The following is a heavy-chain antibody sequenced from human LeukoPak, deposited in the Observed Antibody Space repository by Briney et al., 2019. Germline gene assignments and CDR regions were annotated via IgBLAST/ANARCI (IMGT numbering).Heavy chain of an antibody. J-gene: IGHJ3*02. CDR2: LSGSATIT. D-gene: IGHD1-1*01. CDR1: EFTFSNYA. V-gene: IGHV3-23*01. CDR3: AKDWYIAALFSIDAFDI. Sequence: GGSLRLSCTASEFTFSNYAMSWVRQAPGKGLEWVSSLSGSATITYYADSVKGRFTISRDNSKNTLYLQMNSLRADDTAVYYCAKDWYIAALFSIDAFDIWGQGTMVTVSS.